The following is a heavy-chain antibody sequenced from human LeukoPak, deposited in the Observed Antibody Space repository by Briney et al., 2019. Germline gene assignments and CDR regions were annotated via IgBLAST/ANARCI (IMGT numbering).Heavy chain of an antibody. Sequence: PSETLSLTCAVYGGSFSGYYWSWIRQPPGKGLEWIGEINHSGSTNYNPSLKSRVTISVDTSKNQFSLKLSSVTAADTAVYYCARGPRSSNWNYYYYYGMDVWGKGTTVTVSS. V-gene: IGHV4-34*01. CDR2: INHSGST. J-gene: IGHJ6*04. CDR1: GGSFSGYY. D-gene: IGHD1-1*01. CDR3: ARGPRSSNWNYYYYYGMDV.